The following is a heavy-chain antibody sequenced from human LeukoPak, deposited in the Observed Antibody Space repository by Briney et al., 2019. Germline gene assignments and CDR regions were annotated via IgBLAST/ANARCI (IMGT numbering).Heavy chain of an antibody. Sequence: SETLSLTCTVSGGSVSSYYWSWIRQPPGKGLEWIGYIYYSGSTNYNPSLKSRVTISVDTSKNQFSLKLSSVTAADTAVYYCARDQGYSYGEFDYWGQGTLVTVSS. V-gene: IGHV4-59*02. J-gene: IGHJ4*02. CDR2: IYYSGST. CDR3: ARDQGYSYGEFDY. D-gene: IGHD5-18*01. CDR1: GGSVSSYY.